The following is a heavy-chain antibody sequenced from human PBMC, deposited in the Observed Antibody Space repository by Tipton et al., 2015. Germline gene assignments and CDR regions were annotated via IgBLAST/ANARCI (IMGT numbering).Heavy chain of an antibody. CDR1: GVSVTSGSFY. CDR2: IYHTGST. J-gene: IGHJ6*02. D-gene: IGHD3-16*01. Sequence: TLSLTCTVSGVSVTSGSFYWSWIRQSPGKGLEWIGYIYHTGSTIYNPSLKSRVTISLDRSKNQFSLRLTSVTAADTAIYYCARDWGGPRGMDVWGQGTTVTVSS. CDR3: ARDWGGPRGMDV. V-gene: IGHV4-61*01.